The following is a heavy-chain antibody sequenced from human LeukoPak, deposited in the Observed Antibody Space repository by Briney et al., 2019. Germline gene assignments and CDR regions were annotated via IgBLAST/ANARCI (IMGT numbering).Heavy chain of an antibody. D-gene: IGHD1-26*01. V-gene: IGHV4-38-2*02. J-gene: IGHJ4*02. CDR1: GYSISSGYY. CDR2: IYHSGST. CDR3: ARLTVGATRDFDY. Sequence: SETLSLTCTVSGYSISSGYYWGWIRQPPGKGLEWIGNIYHSGSTYYNPSLKSRVTISVDTSKNQFSLKLSSVTAADTAVYYCARLTVGATRDFDYWGQGTLVTVSS.